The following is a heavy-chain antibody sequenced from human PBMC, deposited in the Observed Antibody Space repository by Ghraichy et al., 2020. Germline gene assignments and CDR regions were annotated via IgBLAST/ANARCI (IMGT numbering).Heavy chain of an antibody. CDR2: IGLGGDT. J-gene: IGHJ4*02. D-gene: IGHD6-19*01. V-gene: IGHV3-13*01. Sequence: GESLNISCAASGFTFSEYDMHWVRQGTGKGLEWVSGIGLGGDTHYPGSVKGRFTISRENAKNSLYLQMNSLTAGDTAVYFCVRGGIQVAGIDEFDYWGQGTLVTVSS. CDR3: VRGGIQVAGIDEFDY. CDR1: GFTFSEYD.